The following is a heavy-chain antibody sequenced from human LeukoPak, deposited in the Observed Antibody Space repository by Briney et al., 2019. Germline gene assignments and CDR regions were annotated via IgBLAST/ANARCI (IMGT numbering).Heavy chain of an antibody. V-gene: IGHV3-48*04. Sequence: GGSLRLSCAASGFTFSSYSMNWVRQAPGKGLEWVSYISSSSSSIYYADSVKGRFTISRDNAKNSLYLQMNSLRAEDTAVYYCARDIRRYFDWFDYWGQGTLVTVSS. CDR3: ARDIRRYFDWFDY. CDR2: ISSSSSSI. CDR1: GFTFSSYS. J-gene: IGHJ4*02. D-gene: IGHD3-9*01.